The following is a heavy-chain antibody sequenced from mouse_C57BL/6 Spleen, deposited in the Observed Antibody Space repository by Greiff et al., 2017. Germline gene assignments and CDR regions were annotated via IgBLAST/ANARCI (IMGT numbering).Heavy chain of an antibody. D-gene: IGHD2-4*01. V-gene: IGHV1-63*01. CDR2: IYPGGGYT. J-gene: IGHJ4*01. Sequence: VQLQQSGAELVRPGTSVKMSCKASGYTFTNYWIGWAKQRPGHGLEWIGDIYPGGGYTNYNEKFKGKATLTADKSSSTAYMQFSSLTSEDSAIYYCARIRYDYDGDYYAMDYWGQGTSVTVSS. CDR1: GYTFTNYW. CDR3: ARIRYDYDGDYYAMDY.